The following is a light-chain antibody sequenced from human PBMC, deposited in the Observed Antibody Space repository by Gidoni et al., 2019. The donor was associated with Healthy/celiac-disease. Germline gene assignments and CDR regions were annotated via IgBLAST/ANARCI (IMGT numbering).Light chain of an antibody. V-gene: IGKV3-11*01. CDR1: QSVSSY. CDR2: DAS. J-gene: IGKJ4*01. Sequence: ELVLTQSPATLSLSPAESPTLSCRASQSVSSYLAWYQQKPGQAPRLLIYDASNRATGIPARFSGSGSGTDFTLTISSLEPEDFAGYYCQQRSNRPPLTFGGGTKVEIK. CDR3: QQRSNRPPLT.